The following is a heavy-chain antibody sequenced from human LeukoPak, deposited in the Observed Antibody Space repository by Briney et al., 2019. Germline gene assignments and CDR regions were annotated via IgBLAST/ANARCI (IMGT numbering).Heavy chain of an antibody. Sequence: GGSLRLSSAAFGFTFDDYAMHWVRQAPGKGLEWVSSISWNSGSIGYADSVKGRFTISRDNAKNSLYLQMNSLRAEDTALYYCAKSRGSNWPRYFDLWGRGTLITVSS. D-gene: IGHD6-13*01. CDR1: GFTFDDYA. V-gene: IGHV3-9*01. J-gene: IGHJ2*01. CDR2: ISWNSGSI. CDR3: AKSRGSNWPRYFDL.